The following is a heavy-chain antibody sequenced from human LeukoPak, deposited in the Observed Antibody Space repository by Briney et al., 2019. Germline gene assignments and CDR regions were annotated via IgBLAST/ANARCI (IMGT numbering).Heavy chain of an antibody. CDR1: GYTFTGYY. Sequence: ASVKVSCKASGYTFTGYYMHWVRQAPGQGLEWMGRINPNSGGTNYAQKFQGRVTMTRDTSISTAYMEPSRLRSDHTAVYYCASFVAGAFDIWGQGTMVTVSS. D-gene: IGHD1-1*01. V-gene: IGHV1-2*06. CDR3: ASFVAGAFDI. CDR2: INPNSGGT. J-gene: IGHJ3*02.